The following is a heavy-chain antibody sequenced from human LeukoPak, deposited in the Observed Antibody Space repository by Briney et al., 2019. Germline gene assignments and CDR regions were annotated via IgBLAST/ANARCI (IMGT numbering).Heavy chain of an antibody. Sequence: PGGSLRLSCAASGFTFSSYGMHWVRQAPGKGLEWVAFIRYDGSNKYYADSVKGRFTISRDNSKNTLYLQMNSLRAEDTAVYYCAKLRIAAARRGNYFDYWGQGTLVTVSS. CDR3: AKLRIAAARRGNYFDY. D-gene: IGHD6-13*01. J-gene: IGHJ4*02. CDR1: GFTFSSYG. V-gene: IGHV3-30*02. CDR2: IRYDGSNK.